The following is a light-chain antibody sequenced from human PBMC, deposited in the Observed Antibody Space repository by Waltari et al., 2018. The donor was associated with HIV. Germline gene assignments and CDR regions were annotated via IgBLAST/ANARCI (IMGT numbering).Light chain of an antibody. J-gene: IGLJ2*01. CDR1: SSDIGAYNY. CDR2: DVS. V-gene: IGLV2-14*01. CDR3: TSYIHPTTRV. Sequence: QSALTQPASVSGSPGQSITIPCTGTSSDIGAYNYVSWYQQHPGKAPKLIIYDVSNRPSGVSNRFSGSKSGNTASLTISGLQAEDEADYYRTSYIHPTTRVFGGGTKLTVL.